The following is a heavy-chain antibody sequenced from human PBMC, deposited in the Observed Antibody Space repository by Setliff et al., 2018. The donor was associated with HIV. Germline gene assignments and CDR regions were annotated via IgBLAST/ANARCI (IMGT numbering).Heavy chain of an antibody. V-gene: IGHV3-11*01. CDR2: ISSSGNTT. Sequence: GGSLRLSCAASGFIFSDYYMSWIRQAPGKGLEWISYISSSGNTTFYADAVKGRFTISRDNAKNSLYLQMNSLRPEDTATYYCARDSRAMILVTPDAFDIWGQGTMVTVSS. J-gene: IGHJ3*02. CDR3: ARDSRAMILVTPDAFDI. D-gene: IGHD3-22*01. CDR1: GFIFSDYY.